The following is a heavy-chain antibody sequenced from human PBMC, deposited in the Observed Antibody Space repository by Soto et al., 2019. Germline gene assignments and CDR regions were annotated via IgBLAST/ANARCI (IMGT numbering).Heavy chain of an antibody. J-gene: IGHJ4*02. D-gene: IGHD3-22*01. V-gene: IGHV4-39*01. CDR3: MLGSGLKDFNY. CDR1: GGSISSSSYY. CDR2: IYYSGST. Sequence: QLQLQESGPGLVKPSETLSLTCTVSGGSISSSSYYWGWIRQPPGKGLEWIGSIYYSGSTYYNPSLNRRATISLHTSKIQSSLKLSSVTAADTAVYYCMLGSGLKDFNYWGQGTLVTVSS.